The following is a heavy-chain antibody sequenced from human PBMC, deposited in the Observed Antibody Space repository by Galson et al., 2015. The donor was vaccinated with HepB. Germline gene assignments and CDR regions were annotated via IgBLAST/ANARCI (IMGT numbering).Heavy chain of an antibody. CDR3: AKVSRFLKDYYYYGMDV. D-gene: IGHD2-21*01. V-gene: IGHV3-9*01. CDR2: ISWNSGSI. Sequence: SLRLSCAASGFTFDDYAMHWVRQAPGKGLEWVSGISWNSGSIGYADSVKGRFTISRDNAKNSLYLQMNSLRAEDTALYYCAKVSRFLKDYYYYGMDVWGQGTTVTVSS. J-gene: IGHJ6*02. CDR1: GFTFDDYA.